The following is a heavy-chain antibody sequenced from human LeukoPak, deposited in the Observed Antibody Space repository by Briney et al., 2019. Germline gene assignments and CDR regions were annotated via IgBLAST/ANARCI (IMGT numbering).Heavy chain of an antibody. CDR2: MNPNSGNT. D-gene: IGHD5-12*01. CDR1: GYTFTSYD. CDR3: ARGGYSGYPLGY. Sequence: ASVKVSCKASGYTFTSYDINWVRQTTGQGLEWMGWMNPNSGNTGYAQKFQGRVTMTRNTSISTAYMELSSLRSEDTAVYYCARGGYSGYPLGYWGQGTLVTVSS. V-gene: IGHV1-8*01. J-gene: IGHJ4*02.